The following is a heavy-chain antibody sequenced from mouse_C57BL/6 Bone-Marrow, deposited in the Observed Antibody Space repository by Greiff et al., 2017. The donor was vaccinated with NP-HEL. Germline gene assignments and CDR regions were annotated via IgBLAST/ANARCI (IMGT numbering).Heavy chain of an antibody. J-gene: IGHJ4*01. V-gene: IGHV1-42*01. D-gene: IGHD2-5*01. Sequence: EVQLQQSGPELVKPGASVKISCKASGYSFTGYYMNWVKQSPEKSLEWIGEINPSTGGTTYNQKFKAKATLTVDKSSSTAYMQLKSLTSDDSAVYYCARRDYSNYEEYAMDYWGQGPSVTVSS. CDR3: ARRDYSNYEEYAMDY. CDR2: INPSTGGT. CDR1: GYSFTGYY.